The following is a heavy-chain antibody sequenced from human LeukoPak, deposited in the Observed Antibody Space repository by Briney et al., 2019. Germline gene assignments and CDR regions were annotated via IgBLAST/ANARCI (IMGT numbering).Heavy chain of an antibody. Sequence: SDTLSLTCTVAGGSVSSWGCVWVWQHPANGWECVGYIYYSWSTNYNPAHKSRVTISVDTSKNQFSLKLSSVTAADTAVYYCARAPEIDSSGRSHSDGFDIWGQGTMVTVSS. D-gene: IGHD3-22*01. CDR2: IYYSWST. V-gene: IGHV4-59*02. CDR3: ARAPEIDSSGRSHSDGFDI. CDR1: GGSVSSWG. J-gene: IGHJ3*02.